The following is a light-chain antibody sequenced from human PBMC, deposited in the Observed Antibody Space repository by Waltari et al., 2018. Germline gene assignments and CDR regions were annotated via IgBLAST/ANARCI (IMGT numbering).Light chain of an antibody. J-gene: IGLJ1*01. CDR2: QDS. Sequence: SYELTQPPSVSVSPGQTASITCSGDKLGDKYACWYQQKPGQSPVLVIYQDSKRPSGIPGRVSGSNSGNTATLTISGTHAMDEADYYCQAWDSSTGVFGTGTKVTVL. V-gene: IGLV3-1*01. CDR3: QAWDSSTGV. CDR1: KLGDKY.